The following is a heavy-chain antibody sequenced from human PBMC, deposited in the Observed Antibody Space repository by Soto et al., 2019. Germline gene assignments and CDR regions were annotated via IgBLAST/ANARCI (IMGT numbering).Heavy chain of an antibody. CDR3: ARDSKGDNGRGFDR. V-gene: IGHV4-4*07. Sequence: PSESLSLTCTVSGGSISNYYPRWIRQPAGKGLEWIGRIYTSGNTNYNPSLKCRVTMSVDMSKNQCSLQLSCVAAADTAVYYCARDSKGDNGRGFDRWGQGSLVTVSS. CDR1: GGSISNYY. CDR2: IYTSGNT. D-gene: IGHD2-21*02. J-gene: IGHJ5*02.